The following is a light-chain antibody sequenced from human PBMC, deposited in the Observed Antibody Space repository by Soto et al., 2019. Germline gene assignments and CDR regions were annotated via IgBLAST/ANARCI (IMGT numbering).Light chain of an antibody. CDR1: QAIGGW. Sequence: DIQITQSPSALSVSLADRGNITFRSVQAIGGWLAWYQQKPGKAPKLLSYKASTLKSGVPSRFSGSGSGTEFTLTISSLQPDDFATYYCQHYNSYSEAFGQGTKVDIK. CDR2: KAS. CDR3: QHYNSYSEA. J-gene: IGKJ1*01. V-gene: IGKV1-5*03.